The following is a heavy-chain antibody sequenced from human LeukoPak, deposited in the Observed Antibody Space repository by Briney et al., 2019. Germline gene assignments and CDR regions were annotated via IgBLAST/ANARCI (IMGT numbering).Heavy chain of an antibody. V-gene: IGHV3-30*03. Sequence: QSGGSLRLSRAASGLTFSSYGMHWVRQAPGKGLEWVAVISYDGSNKYYADSVKGRFTISRDNSKNTLYLQMNSLRAEDTAVYYCVRDWDHFDFDSWGQGTLVTVSS. CDR1: GLTFSSYG. D-gene: IGHD1-14*01. CDR3: VRDWDHFDFDS. J-gene: IGHJ5*01. CDR2: ISYDGSNK.